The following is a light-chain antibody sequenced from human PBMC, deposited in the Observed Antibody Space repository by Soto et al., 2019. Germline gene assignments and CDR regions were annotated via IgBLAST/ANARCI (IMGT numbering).Light chain of an antibody. Sequence: EIVLTQSPGTLSLSPGERATLSCRASQSVSSSYLAWYQQKPGQGPRLLIYGASSRATGVPDRFSGSGSGTEFALTISRLEPEDFALYYCQQYTNSPLYTFGQGTKRESK. J-gene: IGKJ2*01. V-gene: IGKV3-20*01. CDR3: QQYTNSPLYT. CDR1: QSVSSSY. CDR2: GAS.